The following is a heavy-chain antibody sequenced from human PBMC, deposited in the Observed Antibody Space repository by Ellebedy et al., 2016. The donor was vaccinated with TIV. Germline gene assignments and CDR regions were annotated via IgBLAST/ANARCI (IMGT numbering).Heavy chain of an antibody. CDR2: IKQNGDKDGSDK. CDR3: AKVYDTLTGYTPPYNYFGMDV. V-gene: IGHV3-7*03. Sequence: GGSLRLXXAASGFTFSNYWMSWVRQAPGKGLEWVTNIKQNGDKDGSDKHYVDSVKGRFTISRDNSKSTLYLQMNSLRAEDTAVYYCAKVYDTLTGYTPPYNYFGMDVWGQGTTVTVSS. CDR1: GFTFSNYW. D-gene: IGHD3-9*01. J-gene: IGHJ6*02.